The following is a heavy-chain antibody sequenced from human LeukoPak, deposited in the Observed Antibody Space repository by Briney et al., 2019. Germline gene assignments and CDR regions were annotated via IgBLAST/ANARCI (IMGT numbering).Heavy chain of an antibody. CDR3: TLIQGWGSGSYYRDF. Sequence: PGGSLRLSCAASGFSISNDWMGWVRQAQGKGLEWVARVKSRSAGEATDYAAPVKGRFTISRDDSKNTLYLQMNSLKTEDTAVYYCTLIQGWGSGSYYRDFWGQGTLVTVSS. V-gene: IGHV3-15*01. D-gene: IGHD3-10*01. J-gene: IGHJ4*02. CDR1: GFSISNDW. CDR2: VKSRSAGEAT.